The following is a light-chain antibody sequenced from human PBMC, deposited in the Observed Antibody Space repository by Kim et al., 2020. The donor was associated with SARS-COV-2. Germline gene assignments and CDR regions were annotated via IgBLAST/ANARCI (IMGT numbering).Light chain of an antibody. CDR3: QQYHDWPLT. V-gene: IGKV3-15*01. CDR2: GPS. Sequence: EIVLTQSPATLSVSAGERATLSCRASQSVTSNLAWYQQKPGRAPRLLIYGPSTRATGIPARFTGSGSGTEFTLTISSLQSEDFAVYYCQQYHDWPLTFGGGTKLDTK. J-gene: IGKJ4*01. CDR1: QSVTSN.